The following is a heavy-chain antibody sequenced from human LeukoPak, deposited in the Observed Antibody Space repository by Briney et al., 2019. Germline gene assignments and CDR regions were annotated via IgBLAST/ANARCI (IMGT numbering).Heavy chain of an antibody. D-gene: IGHD1-20*01. CDR3: NTFNWNSPFDY. Sequence: GGSLRLSCTASGFTFSDAWVTWVRQAPGKGLEWVGRIRSKTSGGTTDYAAPVKGRFTISRDDSKNTIFLQMNSLKTEDTAVYYCNTFNWNSPFDYWGQGTLVTVSS. CDR1: GFTFSDAW. J-gene: IGHJ4*02. CDR2: IRSKTSGGTT. V-gene: IGHV3-15*01.